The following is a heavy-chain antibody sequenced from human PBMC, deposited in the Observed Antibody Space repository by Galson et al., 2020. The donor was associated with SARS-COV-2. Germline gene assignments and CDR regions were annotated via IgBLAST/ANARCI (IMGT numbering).Heavy chain of an antibody. V-gene: IGHV3-74*01. CDR1: GFTFSNYW. CDR2: INGDGRSR. CDR3: ATQDFYYGSSGYEESDYGMDV. D-gene: IGHD3-22*01. Sequence: GESLKISCAASGFTFSNYWMHWVRRAPGKGLVWVSRINGDGRSRTYADSVKGRFTISRDSAKNTVSLQMNSLRAEDTAVYYCATQDFYYGSSGYEESDYGMDVWGQGTTVTVSS. J-gene: IGHJ6*02.